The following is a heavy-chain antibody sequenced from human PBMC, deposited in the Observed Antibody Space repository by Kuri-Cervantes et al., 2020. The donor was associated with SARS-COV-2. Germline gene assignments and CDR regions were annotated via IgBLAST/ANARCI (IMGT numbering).Heavy chain of an antibody. J-gene: IGHJ5*02. CDR3: ARDRVGVHGS. CDR2: ISYDGSNK. V-gene: IGHV3-30-3*01. Sequence: GESLKISCAASGFTFSTYAVHWVRQAPGKGLEWVAIISYDGSNKYFADSVKGRFTISRDNSKNTLYLQMNSLRAEDTAMYYCARDRVGVHGSWGQGTLVTVSS. D-gene: IGHD2-21*01. CDR1: GFTFSTYA.